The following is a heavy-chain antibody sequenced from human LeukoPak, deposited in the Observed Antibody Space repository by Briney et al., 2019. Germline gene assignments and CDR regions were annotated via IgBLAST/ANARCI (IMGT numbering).Heavy chain of an antibody. Sequence: ASVKVSCKASGGTFSSYAISWVRQAPGQGLEWMGGFIPIFGTANYAQKFQGRVTITADESTSTAYMELSSLRSEDTAVYYCASKWQQLEGYYYGMDVWGQGTTVTVSS. CDR2: FIPIFGTA. D-gene: IGHD6-13*01. J-gene: IGHJ6*02. V-gene: IGHV1-69*13. CDR1: GGTFSSYA. CDR3: ASKWQQLEGYYYGMDV.